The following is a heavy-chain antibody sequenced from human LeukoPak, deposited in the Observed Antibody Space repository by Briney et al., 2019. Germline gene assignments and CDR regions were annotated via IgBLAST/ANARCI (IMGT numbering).Heavy chain of an antibody. D-gene: IGHD4-17*01. J-gene: IGHJ4*02. CDR3: ARQVYGDPNFDY. CDR2: IYHSGST. Sequence: SETLSLTCTVSVYSISSGYYWGWIRQPPGKGLEWIGSIYHSGSTYYNPSLKSRVTISVDTSKNQFSLKLSSVTAAETAVYYCARQVYGDPNFDYWGQGTLVTVSS. V-gene: IGHV4-38-2*02. CDR1: VYSISSGYY.